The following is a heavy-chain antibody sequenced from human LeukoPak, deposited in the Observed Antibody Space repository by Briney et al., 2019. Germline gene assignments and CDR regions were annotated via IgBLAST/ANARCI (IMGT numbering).Heavy chain of an antibody. CDR1: GYRFTSYW. D-gene: IGHD3-3*01. CDR3: ARLKGLRFLEWSFDY. Sequence: GECLKTSFKGSGYRFTSYWIGWVRLMPGKGRGWMVIIYPGDSDTRYSPSFQGQCTISVDKSMTTAYLQWSGLKASDTAMYYSARLKGLRFLEWSFDYSGQGNLVTVSS. J-gene: IGHJ4*02. CDR2: IYPGDSDT. V-gene: IGHV5-51*01.